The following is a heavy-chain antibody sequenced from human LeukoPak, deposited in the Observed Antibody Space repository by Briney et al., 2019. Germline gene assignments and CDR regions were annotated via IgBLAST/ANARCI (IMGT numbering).Heavy chain of an antibody. J-gene: IGHJ2*01. CDR1: GGSFSGYY. D-gene: IGHD6-19*01. V-gene: IGHV4-34*11. CDR2: IYYSGST. Sequence: PSETLSLTCAVYGGSFSGYYWSWIRQPPGKGLDWIGSIYYSGSTNYNPSLKRRVTMSVDTSKNHFSLKLSSVTAADTAVYYCARVAQKLERIAVAGTSEWRANWYFDLWGRGTLVTVSS. CDR3: ARVAQKLERIAVAGTSEWRANWYFDL.